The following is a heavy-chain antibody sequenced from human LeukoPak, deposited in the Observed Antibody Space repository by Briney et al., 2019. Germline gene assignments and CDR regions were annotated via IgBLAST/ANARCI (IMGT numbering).Heavy chain of an antibody. J-gene: IGHJ4*02. CDR1: GFTFSSYS. Sequence: GESLRLSCAASGFTFSSYSMNWVRQAPGKGLEWVSYISSSSSTIYYADSVKGRFTISRDNAKNSLFLQMNSLRAEDTAVYYCARGSSIAAAGTALDYWGQGTLVTVSS. D-gene: IGHD6-13*01. CDR2: ISSSSSTI. V-gene: IGHV3-48*01. CDR3: ARGSSIAAAGTALDY.